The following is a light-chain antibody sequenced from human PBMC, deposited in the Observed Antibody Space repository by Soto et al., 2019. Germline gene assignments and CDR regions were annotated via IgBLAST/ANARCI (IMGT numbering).Light chain of an antibody. CDR1: QDIRNF. V-gene: IGKV1-27*01. Sequence: DIQMTQSPTSLSASVGDRVTITCRASQDIRNFVAWYQQKPGKAPKLLIYAASTLQSGVPSRFSGSGSGTDFTLTFTRLQPEDVAIYSCQKYSSVPVFGPGTKVEIK. CDR3: QKYSSVPV. J-gene: IGKJ3*01. CDR2: AAS.